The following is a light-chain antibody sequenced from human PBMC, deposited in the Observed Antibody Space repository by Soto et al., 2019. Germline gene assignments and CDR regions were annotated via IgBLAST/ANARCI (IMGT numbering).Light chain of an antibody. CDR2: EDN. V-gene: IGLV6-57*04. Sequence: NFMLTQPHSVSESPGKTVTISCTRSSGSIASNYVQWYQQRPGSAPTTVIYEDNQRPSGVPDRFSGSIDSSSNSASLTIPGLKTEDEADYYCQSYNSSNLPVLFGEGPSSPS. CDR1: SGSIASNY. J-gene: IGLJ2*01. CDR3: QSYNSSNLPVL.